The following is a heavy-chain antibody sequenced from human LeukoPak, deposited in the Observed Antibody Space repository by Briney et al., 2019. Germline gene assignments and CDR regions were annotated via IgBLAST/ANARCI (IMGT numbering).Heavy chain of an antibody. Sequence: GGSLRLSCAASGFTFSSYDMHWVRQATGRGLEWVSGVAGAGDTYYADSVKGRFTISRENGKNSLYLQMSSLRAGDTAVYYCARGGIRGVTWNWLDPWGQGTLVTVSS. V-gene: IGHV3-13*01. CDR1: GFTFSSYD. D-gene: IGHD3-10*01. J-gene: IGHJ5*02. CDR2: VAGAGDT. CDR3: ARGGIRGVTWNWLDP.